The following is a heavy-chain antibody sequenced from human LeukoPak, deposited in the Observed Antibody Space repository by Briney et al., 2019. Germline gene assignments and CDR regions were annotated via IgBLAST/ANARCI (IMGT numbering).Heavy chain of an antibody. CDR2: ISSTSSTI. D-gene: IGHD5-18*01. Sequence: PGGSLSLSCASTGYTFRSYSMNWVRQAPGKGMEWVSHISSTSSTIYYADSVKGRFTISRDNAENSVYLQMSSLRAEDTAAYYCARKGSGYSYGYPYWGQGTLVTVSS. CDR3: ARKGSGYSYGYPY. V-gene: IGHV3-48*01. J-gene: IGHJ4*02. CDR1: GYTFRSYS.